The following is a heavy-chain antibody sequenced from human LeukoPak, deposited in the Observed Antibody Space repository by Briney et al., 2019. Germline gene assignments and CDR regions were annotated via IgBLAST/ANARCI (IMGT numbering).Heavy chain of an antibody. J-gene: IGHJ6*03. V-gene: IGHV3-20*04. CDR3: ARAPGVRYYYYMDV. CDR1: GSTFDDYG. Sequence: SGGSLRLSCAASGSTFDDYGMSWVRQAPGKGLEWVSGINWNGGNTGYADSVKGRFTISRDNVKNSLYLQMNSLRAEDTALYYCARAPGVRYYYYMDVWGKGTTVTVSS. D-gene: IGHD2-8*01. CDR2: INWNGGNT.